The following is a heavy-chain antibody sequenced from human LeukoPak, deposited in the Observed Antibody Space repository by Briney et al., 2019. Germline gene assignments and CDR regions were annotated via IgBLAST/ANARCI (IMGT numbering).Heavy chain of an antibody. Sequence: ASVKVSCKASGYTFTSYGISWVRQAPGQGLEWMGWINTNTGNPTYAQGFTGRFVFSLDTSVSTAYLQISSLKAEDTAVYYCARDFGQHSSGWYVKFDYWGQGTLVTVSS. CDR1: GYTFTSYG. J-gene: IGHJ4*02. CDR2: INTNTGNP. V-gene: IGHV7-4-1*02. D-gene: IGHD6-19*01. CDR3: ARDFGQHSSGWYVKFDY.